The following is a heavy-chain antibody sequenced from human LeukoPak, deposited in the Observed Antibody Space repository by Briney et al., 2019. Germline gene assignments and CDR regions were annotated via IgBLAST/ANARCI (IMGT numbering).Heavy chain of an antibody. CDR1: GFTFSTYW. D-gene: IGHD3-10*01. CDR3: ARDYAGSPDY. V-gene: IGHV3-74*03. Sequence: PGGSLRLSCTASGFTFSTYWINWVRHCPGKGLVWVALINGDGRTTTHADTVKGRFTISRDNAKNTAYLQMNSLRDEDTAVYFCARDYAGSPDYWGQGTLVTVSA. CDR2: INGDGRTT. J-gene: IGHJ4*02.